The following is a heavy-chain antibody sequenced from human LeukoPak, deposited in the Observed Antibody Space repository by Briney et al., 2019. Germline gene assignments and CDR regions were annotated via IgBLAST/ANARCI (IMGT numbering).Heavy chain of an antibody. CDR3: AKDIGGYYDSSGYFDY. D-gene: IGHD3-22*01. CDR2: ISWNSGSI. CDR1: GVIFDDYA. Sequence: GRSLRLSCAASGVIFDDYAMHWVRQAPGKGLEWVSRISWNSGSIGYADSVKGRFTISRDNAKNSLYLQMNSLRAEDTALYYCAKDIGGYYDSSGYFDYWAQGTLVTVSS. J-gene: IGHJ4*02. V-gene: IGHV3-9*01.